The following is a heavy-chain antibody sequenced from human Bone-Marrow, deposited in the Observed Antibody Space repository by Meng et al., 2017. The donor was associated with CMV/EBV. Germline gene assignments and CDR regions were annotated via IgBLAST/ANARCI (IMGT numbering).Heavy chain of an antibody. V-gene: IGHV1-2*02. CDR3: LGRDGYIFDY. CDR1: GYTFTGYY. CDR2: INPNSGGT. J-gene: IGHJ4*02. Sequence: ASVKVSCKASGYTFTGYYMHWVRQAPGQGLEWMGWINPNSGGTNYAQKFQGRVTMTRDTSISTAYMELSSLRSDDTAVYYCLGRDGYIFDYWGQGTLVTVSS. D-gene: IGHD5-24*01.